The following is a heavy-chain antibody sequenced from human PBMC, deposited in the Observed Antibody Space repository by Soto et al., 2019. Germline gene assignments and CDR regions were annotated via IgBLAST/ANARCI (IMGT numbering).Heavy chain of an antibody. Sequence: ASVKVSCKASGGTFSSYAISWVRQAPGQGLEWMGGIIPIFGTANYAQKFQGRVTITADESTSTAYMELSSLRSEDTAVYYCARARIVVVTATGSAFDYWGQGTMVTVYS. CDR3: ARARIVVVTATGSAFDY. J-gene: IGHJ4*02. CDR2: IIPIFGTA. V-gene: IGHV1-69*13. D-gene: IGHD2-21*02. CDR1: GGTFSSYA.